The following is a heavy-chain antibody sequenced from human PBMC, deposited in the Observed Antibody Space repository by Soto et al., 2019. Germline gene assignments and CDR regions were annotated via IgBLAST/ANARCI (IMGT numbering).Heavy chain of an antibody. CDR1: GFTFSDY. CDR3: ARDTVVFDY. J-gene: IGHJ4*02. D-gene: IGHD4-17*01. CDR2: ISSSGSTI. V-gene: IGHV3-11*01. Sequence: GGSLRLSCAASGFTFSDYMSWIRQAPGKGLEWVSYISSSGSTIYYADSVKGRFTISRDNAKNSLYLQMNSLRAEDTAVYYCARDTVVFDYWGQGTLVTVSS.